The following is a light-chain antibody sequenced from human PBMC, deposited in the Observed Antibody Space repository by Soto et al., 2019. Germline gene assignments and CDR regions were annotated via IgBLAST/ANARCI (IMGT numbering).Light chain of an antibody. J-gene: IGKJ1*01. V-gene: IGKV3-20*01. CDR3: QQYGSFPCT. CDR2: GAS. CDR1: QSIDSRY. Sequence: EIVLTQSPGLLSLSPWERATLSCRASQSIDSRYLGWYQQKPGQTPRLLIYGASGRATGIPDRFSGSGSGTDFTLTTIRLDPEDFAVYYCQQYGSFPCTFGQGTKVDFK.